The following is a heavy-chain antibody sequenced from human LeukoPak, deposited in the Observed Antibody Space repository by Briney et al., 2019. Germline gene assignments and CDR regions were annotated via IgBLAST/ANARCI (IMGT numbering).Heavy chain of an antibody. CDR2: INFDENTT. V-gene: IGHV3-74*01. CDR1: GFTFRTYW. CDR3: ARGPNSNWSGLDF. Sequence: GGSLRLSCAASGFTFRTYWVNWVRQPPGKGLEWVSRINFDENTTKYADSVKGRFTVSRDNAKNTLYLQVNNLRAEDTAVYYCARGPNSNWSGLDFWGQGTLLTVSS. D-gene: IGHD6-6*01. J-gene: IGHJ4*02.